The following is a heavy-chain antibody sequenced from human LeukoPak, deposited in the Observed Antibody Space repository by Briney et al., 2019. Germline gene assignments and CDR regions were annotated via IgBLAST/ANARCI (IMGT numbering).Heavy chain of an antibody. J-gene: IGHJ6*02. CDR3: ARESIDRGEYDYYYGKDV. V-gene: IGHV4-4*07. CDR2: IYSGGST. D-gene: IGHD3-10*01. CDR1: GASISSDY. Sequence: SGTLSLTCTVSGASISSDYWSWIRQPAGKGLEWIGRIYSGGSTKYNPSLKSRVSMSADTSKNQFYLNLSSVTAADTAVYYCARESIDRGEYDYYYGKDVWGQGTTVTVSS.